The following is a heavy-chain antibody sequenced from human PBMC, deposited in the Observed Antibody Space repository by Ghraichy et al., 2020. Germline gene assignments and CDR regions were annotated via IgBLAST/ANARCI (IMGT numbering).Heavy chain of an antibody. Sequence: ASVKVSCKASGYTFTSYDINWVRQATGQGLEWMGWMNPNSGNTGYAQKFQGRVTMTRNTSISTAYMELSSLRSEDTAVYYCARAPITMVRGVIDRYGMDVWGQGTTVTVSS. J-gene: IGHJ6*02. CDR2: MNPNSGNT. CDR3: ARAPITMVRGVIDRYGMDV. D-gene: IGHD3-10*01. CDR1: GYTFTSYD. V-gene: IGHV1-8*01.